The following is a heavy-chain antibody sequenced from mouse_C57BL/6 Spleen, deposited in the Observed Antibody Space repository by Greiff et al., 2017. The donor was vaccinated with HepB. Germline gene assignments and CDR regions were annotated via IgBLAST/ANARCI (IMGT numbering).Heavy chain of an antibody. J-gene: IGHJ2*01. CDR1: GFNIKDYY. Sequence: EVKLQESGAELVKPGASVKLSCTASGFNIKDYYMHWVKQRTEQGLEWIGRIDPEDGETKYDPKFQGNATITADTSSNTAYLQLSSLTSEDTAVYYCARSDGYYYFDYWGQGTTLTVSS. D-gene: IGHD2-3*01. CDR2: IDPEDGET. V-gene: IGHV14-2*01. CDR3: ARSDGYYYFDY.